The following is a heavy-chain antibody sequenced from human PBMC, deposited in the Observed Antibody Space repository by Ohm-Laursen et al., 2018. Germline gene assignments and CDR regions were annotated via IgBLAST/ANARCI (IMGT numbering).Heavy chain of an antibody. CDR1: GYSISSGYY. CDR2: IYYSGST. J-gene: IGHJ5*02. V-gene: IGHV4-38-2*01. D-gene: IGHD2-2*01. Sequence: SDTLSLTCAVSGYSISSGYYWGWIRQPPGKGLEWIGTIYYSGSTNYNPSLKSRVTISVDTSKNQFSLKLSSVTAADTAVYYCARARGTSQSHFDPWGQGTLVTVSS. CDR3: ARARGTSQSHFDP.